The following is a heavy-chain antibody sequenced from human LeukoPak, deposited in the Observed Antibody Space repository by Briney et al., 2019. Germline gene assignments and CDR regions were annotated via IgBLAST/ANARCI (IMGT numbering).Heavy chain of an antibody. CDR1: GFTVSSNY. D-gene: IGHD6-19*01. J-gene: IGHJ4*02. CDR2: IYSGGST. Sequence: GGSLRLSCAASGFTVSSNYMSWVRQAPGKGLERVSVIYSGGSTYYADSVKGRFTISRDNSKNTLYLQMNSLRAEDTAVYYCARDAYSSGWYSDYWGQGTLVTVSS. V-gene: IGHV3-53*01. CDR3: ARDAYSSGWYSDY.